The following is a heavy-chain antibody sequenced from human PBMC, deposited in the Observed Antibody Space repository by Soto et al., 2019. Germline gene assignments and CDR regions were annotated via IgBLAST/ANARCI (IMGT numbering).Heavy chain of an antibody. D-gene: IGHD2-2*01. CDR2: ISVNNGNT. CDR3: AREYCSRTSCYGPDY. Sequence: XSVKVSCNASGGTFSSYAISLVRHTPGQGLEWMGGISVNNGNTKYAQKFQGRVTVTTDTSTSTAYMELRSLTYDDTAVYYCAREYCSRTSCYGPDYWGQGTLVTVS. J-gene: IGHJ4*02. CDR1: GGTFSSYA. V-gene: IGHV1-18*01.